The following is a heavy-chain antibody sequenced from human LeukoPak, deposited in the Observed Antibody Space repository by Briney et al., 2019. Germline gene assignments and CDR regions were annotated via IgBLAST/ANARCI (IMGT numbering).Heavy chain of an antibody. CDR3: ARDDYGMDV. CDR2: IKQDGSEK. V-gene: IGHV3-7*01. Sequence: GSLRLSCAASGFTFSSYAMSWVRQAPGKGLEWVANIKQDGSEKYYVDSVKGRFTISRDNAKNSLYLQMNSLRAEDTAVYYCARDDYGMDVWGQGTTVTVSS. J-gene: IGHJ6*02. CDR1: GFTFSSYA.